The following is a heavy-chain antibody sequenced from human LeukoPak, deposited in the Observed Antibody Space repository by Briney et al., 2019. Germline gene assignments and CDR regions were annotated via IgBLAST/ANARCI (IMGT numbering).Heavy chain of an antibody. Sequence: ASVKVSCKASGYTFTGHDVHWVRQAPGQGLEWMAWINPNNGATDYAQKFQDRVTVTRDTSISTVYVELRSLTSDDTAVYYCARKSLWTVDFWGQGTLVSVSS. V-gene: IGHV1-2*02. CDR3: ARKSLWTVDF. J-gene: IGHJ4*02. D-gene: IGHD3/OR15-3a*01. CDR2: INPNNGAT. CDR1: GYTFTGHD.